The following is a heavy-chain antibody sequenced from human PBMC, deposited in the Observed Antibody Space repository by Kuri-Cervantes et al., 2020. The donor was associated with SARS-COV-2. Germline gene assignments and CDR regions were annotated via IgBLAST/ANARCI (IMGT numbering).Heavy chain of an antibody. D-gene: IGHD2/OR15-2a*01. V-gene: IGHV3-23*03. CDR2: IYGGASTT. J-gene: IGHJ4*02. Sequence: LSLTCAASGFTSSIYAMNWVRQAPGKGLEWVSGIYGGASTTYYADSVKGRFTISRDNSKNTLYLQMNSLRAEDTAVYYCAKDLSHPHYYFFDYWGQGTLVTVSS. CDR1: GFTSSIYA. CDR3: AKDLSHPHYYFFDY.